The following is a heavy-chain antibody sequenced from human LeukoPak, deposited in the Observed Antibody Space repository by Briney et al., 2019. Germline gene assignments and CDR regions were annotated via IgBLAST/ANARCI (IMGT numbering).Heavy chain of an antibody. Sequence: GESLKISCKGSGYSFTSYWIGWVRQMPGKGLEWMGIIYPGDSDTRYSPSFQGQVTISADKSISTAYLRWSSLKASDTAMYYCARQSRDFWSGPDAFDIWGQGTMVTVSS. V-gene: IGHV5-51*01. J-gene: IGHJ3*02. CDR3: ARQSRDFWSGPDAFDI. CDR1: GYSFTSYW. D-gene: IGHD3-3*01. CDR2: IYPGDSDT.